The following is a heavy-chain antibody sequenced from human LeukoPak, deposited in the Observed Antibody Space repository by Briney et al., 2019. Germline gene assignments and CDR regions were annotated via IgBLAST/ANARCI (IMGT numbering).Heavy chain of an antibody. Sequence: GGSLRLSCAASGFTFSNFPMTWVRRAPGKGLQSFASISGSGADTYYTDSVKGRFTISRDNLNNTVYLQMNSLGAEDTAVYYCAKVLGHDSDGYYYYGLHVWGQGTTVTVSS. D-gene: IGHD3-22*01. J-gene: IGHJ6*02. V-gene: IGHV3-23*01. CDR3: AKVLGHDSDGYYYYGLHV. CDR1: GFTFSNFP. CDR2: ISGSGADT.